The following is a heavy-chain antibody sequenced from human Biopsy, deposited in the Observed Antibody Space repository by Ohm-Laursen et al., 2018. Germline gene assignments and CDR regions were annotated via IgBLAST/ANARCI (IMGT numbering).Heavy chain of an antibody. Sequence: GSLRLSCSASGFTFTNYAMSWVRQAPGKGLEWVSSISASGDSKYYGDSVKGRFTISRDSSTNTLYLQMNGLRADDTAVYYCATGPVQMVYANLRGEFASWGQGALVTVSS. CDR3: ATGPVQMVYANLRGEFAS. V-gene: IGHV3-23*01. CDR1: GFTFTNYA. D-gene: IGHD2-8*01. CDR2: ISASGDSK. J-gene: IGHJ5*02.